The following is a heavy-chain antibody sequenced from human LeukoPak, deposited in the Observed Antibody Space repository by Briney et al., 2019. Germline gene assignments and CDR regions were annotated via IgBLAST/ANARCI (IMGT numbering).Heavy chain of an antibody. CDR2: INPSSGGT. CDR1: GYTFTGYS. J-gene: IGHJ3*02. Sequence: ASVKVSCKASGYTFTGYSMHWVRQAPGQGLEWMGWINPSSGGTNYAQKFQGRVTMTRDASINTAYMELRRLRSDDTAVYYCARGGVVVLGVMDIWGQGTVVTVSS. CDR3: ARGGVVVLGVMDI. V-gene: IGHV1-2*02. D-gene: IGHD2-15*01.